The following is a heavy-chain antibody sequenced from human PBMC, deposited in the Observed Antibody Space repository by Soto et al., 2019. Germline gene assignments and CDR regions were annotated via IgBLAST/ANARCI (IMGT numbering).Heavy chain of an antibody. J-gene: IGHJ4*02. V-gene: IGHV3-72*01. Sequence: PGGSLRLSCAASGFTFSDHYMDWVRQAPGKGLEWVGRSRNKANSYITEYAASVQGRFTISRDDSKNSLYLQMNSLKSEDTAVYYCARLTRGACDYGGQGTLVTVSA. CDR2: SRNKANSYIT. D-gene: IGHD3-10*01. CDR3: ARLTRGACDY. CDR1: GFTFSDHY.